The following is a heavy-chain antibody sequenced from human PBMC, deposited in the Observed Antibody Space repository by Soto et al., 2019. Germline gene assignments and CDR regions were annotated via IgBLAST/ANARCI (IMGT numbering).Heavy chain of an antibody. CDR1: GYTFTNYY. D-gene: IGHD6-13*01. J-gene: IGHJ4*02. CDR2: INPSGGST. V-gene: IGHV1-46*01. Sequence: QVQLVQSGAEVKNPGASVKVSCKASGYTFTNYYIHWVRQAPGQGLEWMAIINPSGGSTNYAQKFQGKVTLARDKFTNTGYMELSSLRSEDTAIYYCARGLAAGDYWGQGTLVTVSS. CDR3: ARGLAAGDY.